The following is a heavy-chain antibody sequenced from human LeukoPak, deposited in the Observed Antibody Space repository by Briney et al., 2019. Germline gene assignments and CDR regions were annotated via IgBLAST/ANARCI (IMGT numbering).Heavy chain of an antibody. CDR3: AKDLGQWLGGLYYYYYYGMDV. J-gene: IGHJ6*02. CDR2: ISSSGTYI. D-gene: IGHD6-19*01. CDR1: GFTFSDYY. Sequence: PGGSLRLSCATSGFTFSDYYMSWIRQAPGKGLEWVSYISSSGTYINSADSVKGRFTISRDNSKNTLYLQMNSLRAEDTAVYYCAKDLGQWLGGLYYYYYYGMDVWGQGTTVTVSS. V-gene: IGHV3-11*05.